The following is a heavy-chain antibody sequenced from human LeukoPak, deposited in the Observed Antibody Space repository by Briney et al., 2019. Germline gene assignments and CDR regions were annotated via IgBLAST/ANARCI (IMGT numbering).Heavy chain of an antibody. D-gene: IGHD2-15*01. Sequence: SETLSLTCTVSGGSINSYYWCWIRQPPGKGLEWIGYIYYSGSTNYNPSLKSRVTISVDTSNNKFSLKLTSLTAADTAVYYCVRHLSAGRPAFDIWGQGTMVTVSS. CDR1: GGSINSYY. V-gene: IGHV4-59*08. CDR2: IYYSGST. J-gene: IGHJ3*02. CDR3: VRHLSAGRPAFDI.